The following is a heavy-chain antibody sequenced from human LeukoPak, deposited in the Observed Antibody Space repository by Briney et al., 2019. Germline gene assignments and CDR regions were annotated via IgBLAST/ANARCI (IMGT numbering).Heavy chain of an antibody. CDR2: IRFDGTNK. CDR1: GFTFSDYG. Sequence: PGGSLRLSCAASGFTFSDYGMHWVRQAPGKGLDWVTFIRFDGTNKFDADSVKGRFTVSRDNSKTTLYLQMTNLTTEDTALYYCAKGGEGYWGQGTLVTVSS. J-gene: IGHJ4*02. D-gene: IGHD3-10*01. CDR3: AKGGEGY. V-gene: IGHV3-30*02.